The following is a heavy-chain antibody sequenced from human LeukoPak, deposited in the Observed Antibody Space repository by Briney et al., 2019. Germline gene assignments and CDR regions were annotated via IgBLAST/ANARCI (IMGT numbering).Heavy chain of an antibody. CDR1: GGSISSSYYY. Sequence: SETLSLTCTVSGGSISSSYYYWGWIRQPPGKGLEWIGSVYYSGSTYYNPSLKSRVTISVDTSKNQFSLKLSSVTAADTAVYYCARHGASNRTYYYGMDVWGQGTTVTVSS. V-gene: IGHV4-39*01. D-gene: IGHD1-26*01. J-gene: IGHJ6*02. CDR2: VYYSGST. CDR3: ARHGASNRTYYYGMDV.